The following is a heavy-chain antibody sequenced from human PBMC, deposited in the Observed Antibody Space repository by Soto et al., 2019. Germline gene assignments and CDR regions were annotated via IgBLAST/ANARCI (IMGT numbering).Heavy chain of an antibody. CDR3: ARDLWGYCGTDCYPLDV. CDR2: MYNTGST. J-gene: IGHJ6*02. Sequence: PSETLSLTCAVYGGSFSGYYWSWIRQPPGKGLEWIGYMYNTGSTVYNPSFKSRVTISVDTSKNQFSLKLNPVTAADTAVYYCARDLWGYCGTDCYPLDVWGQGTTVTVSS. V-gene: IGHV4-59*01. CDR1: GGSFSGYY. D-gene: IGHD2-21*02.